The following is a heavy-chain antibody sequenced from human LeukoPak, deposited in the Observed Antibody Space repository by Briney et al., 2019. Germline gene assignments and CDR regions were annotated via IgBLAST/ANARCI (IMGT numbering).Heavy chain of an antibody. CDR2: INWNGGST. J-gene: IGHJ3*02. V-gene: IGHV3-20*04. CDR1: GFTFDDYG. CDR3: ARDGGVYYDSSGLYVFDT. D-gene: IGHD3-22*01. Sequence: GGSLRLSCAASGFTFDDYGMSWVRQAPGKGLEWVSGINWNGGSTGYADSVKGRFTISRGNAKNSLYLQMNSLRAEDTALYYCARDGGVYYDSSGLYVFDTWGQGTMVTVSS.